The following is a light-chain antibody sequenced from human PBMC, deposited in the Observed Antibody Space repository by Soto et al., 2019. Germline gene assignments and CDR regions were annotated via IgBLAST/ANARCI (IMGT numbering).Light chain of an antibody. J-gene: IGKJ3*01. CDR2: GAS. CDR3: QQDSNVPRFT. CDR1: QSVSSSY. Sequence: DIVMTQSPAILSLSPGERATLSCRASQSVSSSYLSWYQQRPGQAPRLLIYGASTRATGIPARFSGSGSGTDFTLIISSLQPEDFAVYYCQQDSNVPRFTFGPGTKVDIK. V-gene: IGKV3D-7*01.